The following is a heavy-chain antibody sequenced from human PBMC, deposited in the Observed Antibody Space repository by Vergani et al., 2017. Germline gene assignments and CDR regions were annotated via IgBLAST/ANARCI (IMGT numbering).Heavy chain of an antibody. D-gene: IGHD2-2*01. CDR2: ISAYNGNT. J-gene: IGHJ6*02. CDR3: ARDPDMVVVPAAPYYDYYYGFDV. V-gene: IGHV1-18*04. Sequence: QVPLVQSGAAVKKPGASVTVSCKASGYTFTSYGISWVRQAPGQGLEWMGWISAYNGNTNYAQKLQGRVTMTTDTSKSTAYMELRTLRPDYTAVYYCARDPDMVVVPAAPYYDYYYGFDVWGQGTTVTVSS. CDR1: GYTFTSYG.